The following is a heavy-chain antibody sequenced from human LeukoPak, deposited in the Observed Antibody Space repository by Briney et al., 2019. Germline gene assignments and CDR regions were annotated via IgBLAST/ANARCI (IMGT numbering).Heavy chain of an antibody. D-gene: IGHD3-10*01. V-gene: IGHV4-59*08. Sequence: NPSETLSLTCSVSGDSISTYYWSWIRQPPGKGLEWIGYIYYSGSTNYNPSLKSRVTISVDTSKNQFSLKLSSVTAADTAVYYCARTRGCPEPHYFDYWGQGTLVTVSS. CDR3: ARTRGCPEPHYFDY. CDR1: GDSISTYY. J-gene: IGHJ4*02. CDR2: IYYSGST.